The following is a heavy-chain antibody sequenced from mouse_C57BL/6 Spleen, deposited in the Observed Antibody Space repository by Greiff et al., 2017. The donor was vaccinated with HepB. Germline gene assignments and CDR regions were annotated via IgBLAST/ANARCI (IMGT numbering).Heavy chain of an antibody. D-gene: IGHD2-4*01. Sequence: VQLQQSVAELVRPGASVKLSCTASGFNIKNTYMHWVKQRPEQGLEWIGRIDPANGNTKYAPKFQGTATITADTSSNTAYLQLSSLTSEDTAIYYCAKVKIYYDYDDYAMDYWGQGTSVTVSS. J-gene: IGHJ4*01. CDR1: GFNIKNTY. V-gene: IGHV14-3*01. CDR3: AKVKIYYDYDDYAMDY. CDR2: IDPANGNT.